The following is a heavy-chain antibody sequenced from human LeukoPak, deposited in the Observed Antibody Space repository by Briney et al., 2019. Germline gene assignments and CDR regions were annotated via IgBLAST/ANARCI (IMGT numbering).Heavy chain of an antibody. CDR2: LSKSGNT. Sequence: SETLSLTCTVSGGSISSYYWSWIRLPPGKGLEWIGYLSKSGNTNYSPSLKSRVTIFGDTSKNQFFLKLSSVTAADTAVYYCARDLVDYGSGSHTYWGQGTLVTVSS. V-gene: IGHV4-59*01. CDR3: ARDLVDYGSGSHTY. J-gene: IGHJ4*02. D-gene: IGHD3-10*01. CDR1: GGSISSYY.